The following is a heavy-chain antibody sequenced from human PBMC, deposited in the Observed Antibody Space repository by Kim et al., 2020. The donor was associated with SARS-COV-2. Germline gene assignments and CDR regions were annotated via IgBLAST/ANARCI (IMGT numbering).Heavy chain of an antibody. CDR3: ARDKDKIGGRLRWFDY. D-gene: IGHD2-15*01. CDR2: ISSSGSTI. J-gene: IGHJ4*02. CDR1: GFTFSDYY. V-gene: IGHV3-11*01. Sequence: GGSLRLSCAASGFTFSDYYMSWIRQAPGKGLEWVSYISSSGSTIYYADSVKGRFTISRDNAKNSLYLQMNSLRAEDTAVYYCARDKDKIGGRLRWFDYWGQGTLVTVSS.